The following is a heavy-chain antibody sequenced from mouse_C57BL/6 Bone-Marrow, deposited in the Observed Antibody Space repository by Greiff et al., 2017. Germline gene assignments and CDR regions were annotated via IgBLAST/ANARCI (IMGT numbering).Heavy chain of an antibody. J-gene: IGHJ4*01. CDR3: ASLTHAMDY. D-gene: IGHD1-1*01. Sequence: EVQRVESGGGLVKPGGSLKLSCAASGFTFSSYAMSWVRQTPEKRLEWVATISDGGSYTYYPDNVKGRFTISRDNAKNNLYLQMSHLKSEDTAMYYCASLTHAMDYWGQGTSVTVSS. V-gene: IGHV5-4*01. CDR2: ISDGGSYT. CDR1: GFTFSSYA.